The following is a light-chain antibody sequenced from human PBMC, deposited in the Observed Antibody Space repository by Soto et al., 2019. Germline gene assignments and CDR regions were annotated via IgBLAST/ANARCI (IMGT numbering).Light chain of an antibody. CDR1: QSVSSN. J-gene: IGKJ3*01. Sequence: EIVMTQSPATLSGSPGERATLSCRASQSVSSNLAWYQQKPGQAPRLLIYGASTRATGIPARCSGSGSGTAFPLTISSLQSEAFAVYYCQQYNTWSLITFGPGTKVDIK. CDR2: GAS. V-gene: IGKV3-15*01. CDR3: QQYNTWSLIT.